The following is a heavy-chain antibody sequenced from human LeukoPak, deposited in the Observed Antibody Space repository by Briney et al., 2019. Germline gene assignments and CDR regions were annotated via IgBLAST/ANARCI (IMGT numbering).Heavy chain of an antibody. D-gene: IGHD5-24*01. CDR2: ISYDGSNK. V-gene: IGHV3-30-3*01. CDR3: ARDGGKRRDGYTILEVDY. CDR1: GFTFSSYE. Sequence: GGSLRLSCAASGFTFSSYEMNWVRQAPGKGLEWVAVISYDGSNKYYADSVKGRFTISRDNSKNTLYLQMNSLRAEDTAVYYCARDGGKRRDGYTILEVDYWGQGTLVTVSS. J-gene: IGHJ4*02.